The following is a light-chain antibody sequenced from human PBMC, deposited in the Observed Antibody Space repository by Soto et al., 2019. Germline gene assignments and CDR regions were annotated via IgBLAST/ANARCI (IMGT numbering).Light chain of an antibody. Sequence: IQLTQSPSSLSASVGDRVTLTCRASLGISSYLAWYQQKPGKAPKVLIYDASTLQSGVPSRFSGGGSGTDFTLTISSLQPEDFATYYCQQYDTLRVTFGPGTKVDIK. J-gene: IGKJ3*01. CDR1: LGISSY. CDR2: DAS. CDR3: QQYDTLRVT. V-gene: IGKV1-9*01.